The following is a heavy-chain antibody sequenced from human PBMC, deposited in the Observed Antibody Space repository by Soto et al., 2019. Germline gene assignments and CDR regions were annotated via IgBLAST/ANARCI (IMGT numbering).Heavy chain of an antibody. J-gene: IGHJ5*02. CDR1: GFTFSSYT. CDR3: ARDGWFDP. Sequence: VQLVESGGGLVKPGGSLRLSCAASGFTFSSYTMNWVRQAPGKGLEWVSSITSSSSFIYYGDSVKGRFTISRDNAKNSLFLQMNSLRAEDTAVYYCARDGWFDPWGQGTLVTVSS. CDR2: ITSSSSFI. V-gene: IGHV3-21*01.